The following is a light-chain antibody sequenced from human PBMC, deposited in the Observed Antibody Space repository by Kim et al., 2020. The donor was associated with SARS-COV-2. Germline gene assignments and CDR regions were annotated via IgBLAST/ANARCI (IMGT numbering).Light chain of an antibody. J-gene: IGLJ1*01. Sequence: VSQGQTTSITCSGDKLGDKYACWYQQKPGQSPVLVIYQDSKRPSGIPERFSGSNSGNTATLTISGTQAMDEADYYCQAWDSSLYVFGTGTKVTVL. CDR1: KLGDKY. V-gene: IGLV3-1*01. CDR2: QDS. CDR3: QAWDSSLYV.